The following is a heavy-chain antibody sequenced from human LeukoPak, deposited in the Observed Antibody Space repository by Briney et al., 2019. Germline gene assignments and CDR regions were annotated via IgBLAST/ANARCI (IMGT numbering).Heavy chain of an antibody. CDR3: ARDHPNGDYFDY. V-gene: IGHV1-18*01. CDR2: ISAYNGNT. D-gene: IGHD4-17*01. Sequence: ASVKVSCKASGYTFTSYDINWVRQATGQGLEWMGWISAYNGNTNYAQKLQGRVTMTIDTSTSTAYMELRSLRSDDTAVYYCARDHPNGDYFDYWGQGTLVTVSS. J-gene: IGHJ4*02. CDR1: GYTFTSYD.